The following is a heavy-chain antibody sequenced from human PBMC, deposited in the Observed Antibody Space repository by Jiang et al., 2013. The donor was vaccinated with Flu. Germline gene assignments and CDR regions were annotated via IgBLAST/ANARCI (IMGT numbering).Heavy chain of an antibody. V-gene: IGHV3-33*01. CDR1: GFTFSSYG. J-gene: IGHJ4*02. CDR3: ARDSDIVVVVAATPDY. D-gene: IGHD2-15*01. Sequence: SLRLSCAASGFTFSSYGMHWVRQAPGKGLEWVAVIWYDGSNKYYADSVKGRFTISRDNSKNTLYLQMNSLRAEDTAVYYCARDSDIVVVVAATPDYWGQGTLVTVSS. CDR2: IWYDGSNK.